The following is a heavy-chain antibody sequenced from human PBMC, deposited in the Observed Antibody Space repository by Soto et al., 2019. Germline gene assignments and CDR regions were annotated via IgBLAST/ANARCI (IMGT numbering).Heavy chain of an antibody. J-gene: IGHJ4*02. Sequence: SETLSLTCAVYGGSFSGYYWSWIRQPPGKGLEWIGEINHSGSTNYNPSLKSRVTISVDTSKNQFSLKLSSVTAADTAVYYCARGRRYSGYDSFFDYWGQGTLVTGSS. CDR1: GGSFSGYY. D-gene: IGHD5-12*01. CDR2: INHSGST. V-gene: IGHV4-34*01. CDR3: ARGRRYSGYDSFFDY.